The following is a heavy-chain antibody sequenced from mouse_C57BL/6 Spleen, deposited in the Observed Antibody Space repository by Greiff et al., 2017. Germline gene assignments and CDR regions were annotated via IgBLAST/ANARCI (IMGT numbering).Heavy chain of an antibody. D-gene: IGHD1-1*01. V-gene: IGHV5-17*01. J-gene: IGHJ4*01. CDR1: GFTFSDYG. CDR3: ARIYYDYAMDY. CDR2: ISSGSSTI. Sequence: EVHLVESGGGLVKPGGSLKLSCAASGFTFSDYGMHWVRQAPEKGLAWVAYISSGSSTIYYADTVKGRFTISRDNAKNTLFLQMTSLRSEDTAMYYCARIYYDYAMDYWGQGTSVTVSS.